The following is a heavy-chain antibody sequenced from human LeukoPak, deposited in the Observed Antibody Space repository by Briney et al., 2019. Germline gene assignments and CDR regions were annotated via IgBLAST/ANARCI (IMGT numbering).Heavy chain of an antibody. CDR3: ARGRYCNTTNRPYVGGFYYMDV. J-gene: IGHJ6*03. Sequence: SETLSLTCAVYGESFSGYYWTWIRQTAGKGLEWIGKIDHSGSADYKPSLKSRVTISVATPRNQFSLELSSVTAADTAVYYCARGRYCNTTNRPYVGGFYYMDVWGKGTTVLVSS. CDR2: IDHSGSA. D-gene: IGHD2-2*01. V-gene: IGHV4-34*01. CDR1: GESFSGYY.